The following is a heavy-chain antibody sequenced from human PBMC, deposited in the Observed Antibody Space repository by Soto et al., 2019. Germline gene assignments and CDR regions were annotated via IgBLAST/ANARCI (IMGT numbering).Heavy chain of an antibody. CDR2: ISGSGGGT. CDR3: AKGGPYYYDSSGYYDY. Sequence: EVQLLESGGGLVQPGGSLRLSCAASGFTFSSYVMSWVRQAPGKGLEWVSAISGSGGGTYYADSVKGRFTISRDNSKNTLYLQMNSLRAEATAVYYCAKGGPYYYDSSGYYDYWGQGTLVTVSS. D-gene: IGHD3-22*01. J-gene: IGHJ4*02. V-gene: IGHV3-23*01. CDR1: GFTFSSYV.